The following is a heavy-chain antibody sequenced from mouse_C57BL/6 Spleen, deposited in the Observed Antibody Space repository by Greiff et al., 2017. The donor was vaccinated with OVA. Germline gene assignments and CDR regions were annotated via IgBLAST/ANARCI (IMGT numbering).Heavy chain of an antibody. CDR3: ARRGDLYYIDY. CDR2: IYWDDDK. CDR1: GFSLSTSGMG. Sequence: QVTLKESGPGILQSSQSLSLTCSFSGFSLSTSGMGVSWIRQPSGKGLVWLAHIYWDDDKRNNPSLKSRHKISKDTYRNQGFLKINDVDTADTATYYCARRGDLYYIDYWGQGTTLTVSS. J-gene: IGHJ2*01. V-gene: IGHV8-12*01.